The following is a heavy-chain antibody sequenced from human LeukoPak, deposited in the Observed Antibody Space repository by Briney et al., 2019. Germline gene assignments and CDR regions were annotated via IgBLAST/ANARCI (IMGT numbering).Heavy chain of an antibody. Sequence: SETLSLTCAVYGGSFSGYYWSWIRQPPGKGLEWIGEINHSGSTNYNPSLKSRVTVSVDTSKNQFSLKLSSVTAADTAVYYCARLYSSGWDYYYYYMDVWGKGTTVTISS. CDR1: GGSFSGYY. D-gene: IGHD6-19*01. CDR2: INHSGST. CDR3: ARLYSSGWDYYYYYMDV. J-gene: IGHJ6*03. V-gene: IGHV4-34*01.